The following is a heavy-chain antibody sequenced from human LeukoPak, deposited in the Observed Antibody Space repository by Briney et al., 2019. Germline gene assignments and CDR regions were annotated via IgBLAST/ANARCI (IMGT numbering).Heavy chain of an antibody. Sequence: GGSLRLSCAASGFTFYSFWMTWVRQAPGKGLEWVANIKPDVSEIYYVDSVRGRFTISRDNSKSILSLQMNSLRAEDTAIYYCATYRQVLLPFESWGQGTLVTVSS. CDR1: GFTFYSFW. D-gene: IGHD5-18*01. CDR3: ATYRQVLLPFES. J-gene: IGHJ4*02. V-gene: IGHV3-7*03. CDR2: IKPDVSEI.